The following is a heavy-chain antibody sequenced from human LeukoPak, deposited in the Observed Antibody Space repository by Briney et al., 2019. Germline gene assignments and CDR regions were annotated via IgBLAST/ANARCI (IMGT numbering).Heavy chain of an antibody. Sequence: SETLSLTCTVSGGSISSYYWRWIRQPPGKGLEWIGYIYYSGSTNYNPSLKSRVTISVATSKNQFSLKLSSVTAADTAVYYCARDGLWFGELDYWGQGTLVTVSS. CDR2: IYYSGST. CDR1: GGSISSYY. D-gene: IGHD3-10*01. J-gene: IGHJ4*02. V-gene: IGHV4-59*01. CDR3: ARDGLWFGELDY.